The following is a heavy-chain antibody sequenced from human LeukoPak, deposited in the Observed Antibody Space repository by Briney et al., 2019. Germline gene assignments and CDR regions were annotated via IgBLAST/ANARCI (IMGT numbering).Heavy chain of an antibody. CDR2: ISYDGSNK. V-gene: IGHV3-30*04. D-gene: IGHD3-9*01. J-gene: IGHJ4*02. Sequence: PGRSLRLSCAASGFTFSSYAMHWVRQAPGKGLEWVAVISYDGSNKYYADSVKGRFTISRDNSKNTLYLQMNSLRAEDTAVYYCATGGTYYDILTGSAANYWGQGTLVTVSS. CDR1: GFTFSSYA. CDR3: ATGGTYYDILTGSAANY.